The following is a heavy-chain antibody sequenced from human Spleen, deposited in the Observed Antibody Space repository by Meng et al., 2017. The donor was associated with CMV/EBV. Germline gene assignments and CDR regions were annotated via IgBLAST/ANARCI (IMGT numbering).Heavy chain of an antibody. CDR1: YTFTSYY. D-gene: IGHD3-3*01. CDR3: ARGGSIFGVVIPNTMDV. J-gene: IGHJ6*02. Sequence: YTFTSYYMHWVRQAPGQGLEWMGIINPSGGSTSYAQKFQGRVTMTRDTSTSTVYMELSSLRSEDTAVYYCARGGSIFGVVIPNTMDVWGQGTTVTVSS. V-gene: IGHV1-46*01. CDR2: INPSGGST.